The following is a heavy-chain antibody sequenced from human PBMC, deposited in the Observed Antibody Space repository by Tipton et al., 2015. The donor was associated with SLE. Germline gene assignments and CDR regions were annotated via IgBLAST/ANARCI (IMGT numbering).Heavy chain of an antibody. CDR2: IYTSGST. CDR3: ARTLDALDI. Sequence: TLSLTCTVTGGSISRGAYYWSWIRQPAGKGLEWIGRIYTSGSTNYNPSLESRVAISMDTSKNQFSLKLTAVTAADTAVYYCARTLDALDIWGQGTMVTVSS. CDR1: GGSISRGAYY. V-gene: IGHV4-61*02. J-gene: IGHJ3*02.